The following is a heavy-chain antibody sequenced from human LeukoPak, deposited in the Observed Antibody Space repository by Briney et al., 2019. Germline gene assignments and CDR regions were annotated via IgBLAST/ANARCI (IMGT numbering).Heavy chain of an antibody. Sequence: GGSLRLSCAASGFTFSNAWMSWVRQAPGKGLEWVGRIKSKTDGGTTDYAAPVKGRFTISRDDSKNTLYLQMNSLKTEDTAVYYCTTLILTGYYNNWFDPWGQGTLVTVSS. V-gene: IGHV3-15*01. CDR2: IKSKTDGGTT. CDR3: TTLILTGYYNNWFDP. J-gene: IGHJ5*02. D-gene: IGHD3-9*01. CDR1: GFTFSNAW.